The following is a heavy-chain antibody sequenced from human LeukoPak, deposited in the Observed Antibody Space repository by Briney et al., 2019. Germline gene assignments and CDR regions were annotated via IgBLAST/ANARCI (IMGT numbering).Heavy chain of an antibody. V-gene: IGHV4-61*02. J-gene: IGHJ3*02. CDR1: GGSISSGSYY. CDR3: AREEGPTKAFDI. CDR2: IYTSGST. Sequence: SETLSLTCTVSGGSISSGSYYWSWIRQPAGKGLEWIGRIYTSGSTNYNPSLKSRVTISVDTSKNQFSLKLSSVTAADTAVYYCAREEGPTKAFDIWGQGTMVTVSS.